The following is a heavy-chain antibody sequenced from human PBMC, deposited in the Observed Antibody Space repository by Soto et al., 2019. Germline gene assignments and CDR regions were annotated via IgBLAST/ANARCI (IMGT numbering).Heavy chain of an antibody. CDR1: GFTCSSYG. CDR2: ISYDGSNN. J-gene: IGHJ4*02. D-gene: IGHD4-17*01. Sequence: QVQLVESGGGVVQPARSLRLSCAGSGFTCSSYGMHWVRHAPGKGLELVEVISYDGSNNYYAESVKGRFTISRDNSNDTLYLPTISLRSEDPAVYYCAKDKKSGDYGGDFDYWGPGALLTVAS. V-gene: IGHV3-30*18. CDR3: AKDKKSGDYGGDFDY.